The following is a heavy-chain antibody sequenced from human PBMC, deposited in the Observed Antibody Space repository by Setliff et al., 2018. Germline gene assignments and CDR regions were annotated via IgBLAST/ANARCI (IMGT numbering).Heavy chain of an antibody. D-gene: IGHD2-8*01. J-gene: IGHJ6*03. Sequence: SVKVSCKASGGTFSSYGISWVRQAPGQGLEWMGGTIPMFGTTNYARKFQGRVTIITDESTSTAYMQLSSLGSEDTAVYFCAREDGPNYYYYYMDIWGKGTTVTVSS. CDR3: AREDGPNYYYYYMDI. CDR1: GGTFSSYG. V-gene: IGHV1-69*05. CDR2: TIPMFGTT.